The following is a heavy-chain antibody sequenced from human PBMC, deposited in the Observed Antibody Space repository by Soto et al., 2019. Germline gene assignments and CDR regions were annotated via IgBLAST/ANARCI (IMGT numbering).Heavy chain of an antibody. CDR3: ARLTALVVVAADPPKLNWFDP. CDR2: IYYSGST. D-gene: IGHD2-15*01. CDR1: GGSISSSSYY. J-gene: IGHJ5*02. V-gene: IGHV4-39*01. Sequence: QLQLQESGPGLVKPSETLSLTCTVSGGSISSSSYYWGWIRQPPGKGLEWIGRIYYSGSTYYNPYRTRRVTISVAPYKSQSSQQLSSVTAADTAVYYCARLTALVVVAADPPKLNWFDPWGQGTLVTVSS.